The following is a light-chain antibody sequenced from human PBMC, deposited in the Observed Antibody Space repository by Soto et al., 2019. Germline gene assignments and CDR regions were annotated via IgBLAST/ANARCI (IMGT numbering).Light chain of an antibody. CDR2: AAS. CDR3: QQSYSTLLT. Sequence: DIQMTQSPSSLSASVGDRVTITGRASQSISSLLNWYQQKPGKAPKLLIYAASSLESGVPSRFSGSGSGTDFTLTISSLQPEDFATYYCQQSYSTLLTFGGGTKVEIK. V-gene: IGKV1-39*01. J-gene: IGKJ4*01. CDR1: QSISSL.